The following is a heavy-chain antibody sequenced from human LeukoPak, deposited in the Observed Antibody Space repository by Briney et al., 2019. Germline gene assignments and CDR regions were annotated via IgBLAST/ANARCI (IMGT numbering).Heavy chain of an antibody. CDR2: INHSGST. Sequence: PSETLSLTCAVYGGSFSGYYWSWIRQPPGKGLEWIGEINHSGSTNYNPSLKSRVTISVDTSKNQFSLKLSSVTAADTAVYYCARVTLGYYYYYGMDVWGQGTTVTVSS. J-gene: IGHJ6*02. CDR3: ARVTLGYYYYYGMDV. V-gene: IGHV4-34*01. CDR1: GGSFSGYY.